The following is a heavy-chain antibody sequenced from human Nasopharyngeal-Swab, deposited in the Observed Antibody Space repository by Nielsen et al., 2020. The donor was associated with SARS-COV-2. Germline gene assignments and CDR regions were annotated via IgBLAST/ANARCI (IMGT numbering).Heavy chain of an antibody. J-gene: IGHJ4*02. Sequence: ASVKVSCKASGYTFTSYDINWVRQATGQGLEWMGWKNPNSGNTGYAQKFQGRVTMTRNTSISTAYMELSSLRSEDTAVYYCARAGKIQLWFNSLYYFDYWGQGTLVTVSS. CDR1: GYTFTSYD. CDR3: ARAGKIQLWFNSLYYFDY. CDR2: KNPNSGNT. V-gene: IGHV1-8*01. D-gene: IGHD5-18*01.